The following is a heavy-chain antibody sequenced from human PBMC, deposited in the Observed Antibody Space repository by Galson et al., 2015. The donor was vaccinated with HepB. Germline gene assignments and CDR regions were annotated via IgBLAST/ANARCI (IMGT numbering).Heavy chain of an antibody. CDR2: IRSDGSST. V-gene: IGHV3-74*01. D-gene: IGHD3-3*01. CDR3: AREKGPFRFLEWLDPHFDY. Sequence: SLRLSCAASGFTLGSYWMHWVRQAPGKGLVWVSRIRSDGSSTIYADSVKGRFTISRDNAKNTLYLQMNSLRVDDTAMYYCAREKGPFRFLEWLDPHFDYWGQGTLVTVSA. CDR1: GFTLGSYW. J-gene: IGHJ4*02.